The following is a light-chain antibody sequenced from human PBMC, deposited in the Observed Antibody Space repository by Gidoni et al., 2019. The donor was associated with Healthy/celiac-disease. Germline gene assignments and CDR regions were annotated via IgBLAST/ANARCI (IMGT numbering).Light chain of an antibody. CDR1: QSISIW. CDR3: QQYNSYSLWT. CDR2: NAS. J-gene: IGKJ1*01. Sequence: IQITQSTSTLSASVGDKVTITFRASQSISIWLAWYQQKPGKAPQLLIYNASSLESGVPSRFSGSGSGTEFTLTISSLQPDDFATYYCQQYNSYSLWTFGQGTKVEIK. V-gene: IGKV1-5*03.